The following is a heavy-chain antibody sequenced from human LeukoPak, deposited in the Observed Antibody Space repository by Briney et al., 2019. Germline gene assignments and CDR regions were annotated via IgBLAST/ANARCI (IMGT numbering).Heavy chain of an antibody. D-gene: IGHD2/OR15-2a*01. V-gene: IGHV4-39*07. CDR3: AKSKGYGLIDI. J-gene: IGHJ3*02. Sequence: PSETLSLTCTVSSGSISTSNYYWRWVPQPPGKALEWIGNIFYSGSTYYSPSLKSRVTISLDTSRNKFSLKLNSVTAADTAVYYCAKSKGYGLIDIWGQGTMVTVSS. CDR2: IFYSGST. CDR1: SGSISTSNYY.